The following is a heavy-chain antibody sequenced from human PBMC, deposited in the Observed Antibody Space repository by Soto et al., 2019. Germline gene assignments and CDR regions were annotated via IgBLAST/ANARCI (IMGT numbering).Heavy chain of an antibody. J-gene: IGHJ4*01. CDR3: AKDVYYYAPCAIDY. Sequence: GGYLRLSCAASGFTFDDYAMHWVRQAPGKGLEWVSGINWNGDSIGYADSVKGRFTISRDNAKNSLYLQMISLRAEDTALYYCAKDVYYYAPCAIDYSCHGLLVTLSS. CDR2: INWNGDSI. V-gene: IGHV3-9*01. D-gene: IGHD3-10*01. CDR1: GFTFDDYA.